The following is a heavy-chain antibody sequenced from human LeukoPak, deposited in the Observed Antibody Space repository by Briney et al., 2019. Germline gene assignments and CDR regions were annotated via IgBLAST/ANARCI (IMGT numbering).Heavy chain of an antibody. Sequence: GGSLRLSCAASGFTFDDYAMHWVRQAPGKGLEWVSGISWNSGSIGYADSVKGRFTISRDNAKNSLYLQMNSLKAEDTALYYCAKGGYSSGWYGDHWGQGTLVTVSS. CDR2: ISWNSGSI. CDR1: GFTFDDYA. CDR3: AKGGYSSGWYGDH. J-gene: IGHJ4*02. D-gene: IGHD6-19*01. V-gene: IGHV3-9*01.